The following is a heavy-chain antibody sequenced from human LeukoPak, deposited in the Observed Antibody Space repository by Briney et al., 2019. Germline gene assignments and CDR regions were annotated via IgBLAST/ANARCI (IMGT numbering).Heavy chain of an antibody. J-gene: IGHJ4*02. CDR2: MIPICGNT. CDR1: GYTFSSYA. CDR3: ARGGDIVVVPAADFDY. V-gene: IGHV1-8*02. Sequence: ASVKVSCKASGYTFSSYAINWVRQAPGQGLEWMGGMIPICGNTSYAQKFQGRVTMTRNTSISTAYMELSSLRSEDTAVYYCARGGDIVVVPAADFDYWGQGTLVTVSS. D-gene: IGHD2-2*01.